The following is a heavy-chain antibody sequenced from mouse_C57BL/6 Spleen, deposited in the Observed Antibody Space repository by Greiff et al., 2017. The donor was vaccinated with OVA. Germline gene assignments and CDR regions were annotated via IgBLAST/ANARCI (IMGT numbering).Heavy chain of an antibody. V-gene: IGHV1-69*01. CDR3: ARGGSGYESYAMDY. J-gene: IGHJ4*01. D-gene: IGHD3-2*02. CDR1: GYTFTSYW. Sequence: QVQLQQPGAELVMPGASVKLSCKASGYTFTSYWMHWVKQRPGQGLEWIGEIDPSDSYTNYNQKFKGKSTLTVDKSSSTAYLQLSSLTSEDSAVYYCARGGSGYESYAMDYWGQGTSVTVSS. CDR2: IDPSDSYT.